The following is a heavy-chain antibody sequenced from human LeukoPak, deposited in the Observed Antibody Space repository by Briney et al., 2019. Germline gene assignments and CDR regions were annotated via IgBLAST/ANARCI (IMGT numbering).Heavy chain of an antibody. Sequence: ASVKVSCKASGYTFTSYGISWVRQAPGQGLEWMGWINPNSGGTNYAQKFQGRVTMTRDTSISTAYMELSRLRSDDTAVYYCARTVTFDAFDIWGQGTMVTVSS. J-gene: IGHJ3*02. CDR3: ARTVTFDAFDI. CDR2: INPNSGGT. V-gene: IGHV1-2*02. CDR1: GYTFTSYG. D-gene: IGHD5-18*01.